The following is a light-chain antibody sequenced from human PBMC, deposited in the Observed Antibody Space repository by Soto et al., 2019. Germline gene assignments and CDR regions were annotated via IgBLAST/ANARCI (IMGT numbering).Light chain of an antibody. Sequence: QPASVSGSPGQSIAISCTGSSSDVGIYNYVSWYQQHPGKVPKLIIYEVTNRPSGVSNRFSGSKSGNTASLTISGLQAEDEADYYCSSYTTSSTRVFGTGTKVTVL. V-gene: IGLV2-14*01. CDR1: SSDVGIYNY. CDR3: SSYTTSSTRV. J-gene: IGLJ1*01. CDR2: EVT.